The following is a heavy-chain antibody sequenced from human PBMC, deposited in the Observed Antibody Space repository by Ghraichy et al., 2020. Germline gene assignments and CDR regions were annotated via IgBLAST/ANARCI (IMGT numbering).Heavy chain of an antibody. CDR3: ARELVFTVTKGYYYYYGMDV. CDR2: INPNSGGT. Sequence: ASVKVSCKASGYTFTGYYMHWVRQAPGQGLEWMGWINPNSGGTNYAKKFQGRVTMTRDTSISTAYMELSRLRSDDTAVYYCARELVFTVTKGYYYYYGMDVWGQGTTVTVSS. D-gene: IGHD4-11*01. V-gene: IGHV1-2*02. J-gene: IGHJ6*02. CDR1: GYTFTGYY.